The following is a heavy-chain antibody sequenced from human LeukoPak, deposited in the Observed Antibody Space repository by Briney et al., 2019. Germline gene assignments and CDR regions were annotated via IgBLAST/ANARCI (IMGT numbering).Heavy chain of an antibody. CDR3: ARDYYGP. D-gene: IGHD3-22*01. CDR2: IYSRGST. CDR1: GFTVSNNY. J-gene: IGHJ5*02. Sequence: GGSLRLSCAASGFTVSNNYMRWVRQAPGKGLEWVSSIYSRGSTSYVDSVKGRFTISRDNSKNTLFLQMNSLSVEDTAVYYCARDYYGPWGQGTLVTVSS. V-gene: IGHV3-66*03.